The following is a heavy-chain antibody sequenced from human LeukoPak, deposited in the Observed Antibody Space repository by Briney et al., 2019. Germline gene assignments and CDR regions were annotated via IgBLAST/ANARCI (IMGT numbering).Heavy chain of an antibody. CDR2: IKQDGSEK. J-gene: IGHJ4*01. Sequence: GGSLRLSSAAPVFTSNMFRKSSVRQAPGKGLEWVANIKQDGSEKYYVDSVKGRFTISRDNGKNSLYLQMNSLRAEDTAVYYCARGRDSSRVWGQGTLVTVSS. CDR1: VFTSNMFR. V-gene: IGHV3-7*04. CDR3: ARGRDSSRV. D-gene: IGHD6-13*01.